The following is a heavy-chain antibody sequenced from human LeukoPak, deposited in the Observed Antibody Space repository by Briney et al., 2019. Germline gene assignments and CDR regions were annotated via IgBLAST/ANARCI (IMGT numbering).Heavy chain of an antibody. CDR2: ISSSSRSI. V-gene: IGHV3-48*02. J-gene: IGHJ4*02. Sequence: GGSLRLSCAASGFTFSSYTMNWVRQAPGKGLEWVSYISSSSRSIYYADSVKGRFTISRDNANNSLSLQMNSLRDEDTAVYYCVLGSPFDYWGQGTLVTVSS. CDR3: VLGSPFDY. CDR1: GFTFSSYT. D-gene: IGHD3-10*01.